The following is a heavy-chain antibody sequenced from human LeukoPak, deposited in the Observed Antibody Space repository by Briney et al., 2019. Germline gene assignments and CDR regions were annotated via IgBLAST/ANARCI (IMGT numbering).Heavy chain of an antibody. Sequence: SETLSLTCTVSVGSINSSSYYWGWIRQPPGKGLEWIGSIYYSGSTYYNPSLKSRVTISVDTSKNQFSMKLSSVPYADTAVYYCARNLGDWSAFDYWGQGTLVTVSS. D-gene: IGHD2-21*01. CDR2: IYYSGST. V-gene: IGHV4-39*01. J-gene: IGHJ4*02. CDR1: VGSINSSSYY. CDR3: ARNLGDWSAFDY.